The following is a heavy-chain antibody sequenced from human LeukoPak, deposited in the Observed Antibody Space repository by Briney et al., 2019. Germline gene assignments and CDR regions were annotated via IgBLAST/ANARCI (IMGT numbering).Heavy chain of an antibody. CDR2: IRSKAYGGTT. D-gene: IGHD3-22*01. V-gene: IGHV3-49*04. Sequence: GRSLRLSCTASGFTFGDYAMSWVRQAPGKGLEWVGFIRSKAYGGTTEYAASVKGRFTISSDDSKSIAYLQMNSLKTEDTAVYYCTRSPYYYDSSGYYFDYWGQGTLVTVSS. CDR3: TRSPYYYDSSGYYFDY. CDR1: GFTFGDYA. J-gene: IGHJ4*02.